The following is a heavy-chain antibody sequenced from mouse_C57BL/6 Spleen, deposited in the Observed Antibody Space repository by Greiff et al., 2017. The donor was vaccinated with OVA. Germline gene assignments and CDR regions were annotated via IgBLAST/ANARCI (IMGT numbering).Heavy chain of an antibody. Sequence: VQLQQSGAELVRPGASVKLSCTASGFNIKDDYMHWVKQRPEQGLEWIGWIDPENGDTEYASKFQGKATITADTSSNTAYLQLSSLTSEDTAVYYCTKFYGSSWDYAMDYWGQGTTLTVSS. V-gene: IGHV14-4*01. CDR3: TKFYGSSWDYAMDY. D-gene: IGHD1-1*01. CDR2: IDPENGDT. CDR1: GFNIKDDY. J-gene: IGHJ2*01.